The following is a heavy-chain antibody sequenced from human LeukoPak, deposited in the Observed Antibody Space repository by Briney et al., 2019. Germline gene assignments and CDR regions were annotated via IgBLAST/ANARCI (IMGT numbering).Heavy chain of an antibody. CDR3: ARSIVGAINPFDY. V-gene: IGHV4-39*07. J-gene: IGHJ4*02. Sequence: SETLSLTCTVSGGSISTSSYYWGWIRQPPGKGLEWIGNIYYSGSTYYNPSLKSRVTISVDTSKNQFSLKLTSVTAADTAVYYCARSIVGAINPFDYWGQGTLVTVSS. D-gene: IGHD1-26*01. CDR2: IYYSGST. CDR1: GGSISTSSYY.